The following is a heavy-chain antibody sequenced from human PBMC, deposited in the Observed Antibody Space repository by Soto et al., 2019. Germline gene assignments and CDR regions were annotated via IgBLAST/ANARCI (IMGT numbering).Heavy chain of an antibody. CDR3: ARGSSSSLSGDVDY. V-gene: IGHV3-48*03. CDR2: ISSSGSSI. Sequence: EVQLVESGGNMVQPGGSLRLSCAASGFTFSNYEMNWVRQAPGKGLEWVSYISSSGSSIYYADSVKGRFTISRDNAKNSLYLQMNRLRAEDTAVYYCARGSSSSLSGDVDYWGQGTLVTVSS. CDR1: GFTFSNYE. J-gene: IGHJ4*02. D-gene: IGHD2-2*01.